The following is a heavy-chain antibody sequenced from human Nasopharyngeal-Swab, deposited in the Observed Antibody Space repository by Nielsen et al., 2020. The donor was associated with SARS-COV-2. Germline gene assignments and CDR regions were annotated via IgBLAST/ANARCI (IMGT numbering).Heavy chain of an antibody. J-gene: IGHJ3*02. CDR2: IYTSGST. CDR3: ASTYYDPRDAFDI. CDR1: GGSISSGSYY. V-gene: IGHV4-61*02. D-gene: IGHD3-3*01. Sequence: LRLSCTVSGGSISSGSYYWSWIRQPAGKGLEWIGRIYTSGSTNYNPSLKSRVTISVDTSKNQFSLKLSSVTAADTAVYYCASTYYDPRDAFDIWGQGTMVTVSS.